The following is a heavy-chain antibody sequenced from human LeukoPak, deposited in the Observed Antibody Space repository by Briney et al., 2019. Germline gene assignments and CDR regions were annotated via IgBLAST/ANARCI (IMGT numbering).Heavy chain of an antibody. V-gene: IGHV3-21*01. Sequence: GGSLRLSCAASGFTFSSYSMDWVRQAPGKGLEWVSSISSSSSYIYYADSVKGRFTISRDNAKNSLYLQMNSLRAEDTAVYYCARDLDTAMVGNWFDPWGQGTLVTVSS. CDR1: GFTFSSYS. J-gene: IGHJ5*02. CDR2: ISSSSSYI. CDR3: ARDLDTAMVGNWFDP. D-gene: IGHD5-18*01.